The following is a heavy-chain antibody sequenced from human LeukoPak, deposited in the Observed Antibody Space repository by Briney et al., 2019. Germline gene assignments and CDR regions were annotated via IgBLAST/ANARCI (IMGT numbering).Heavy chain of an antibody. CDR3: ARDYYDNSGYSGY. Sequence: ASVKVSCKASGYTFTGYYMHWVRQAPGQGLEWMGWINPNSGGTNYAQKFQGRVTMTRDTSISTAYMELSRLRSDDTAVYYCARDYYDNSGYSGYWGQGTLVTVSS. CDR1: GYTFTGYY. J-gene: IGHJ4*02. D-gene: IGHD3-22*01. V-gene: IGHV1-2*02. CDR2: INPNSGGT.